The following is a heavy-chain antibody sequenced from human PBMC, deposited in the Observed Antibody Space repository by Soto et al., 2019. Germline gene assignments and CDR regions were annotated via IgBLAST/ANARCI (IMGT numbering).Heavy chain of an antibody. CDR3: ARLEQHCGRIFDY. CDR1: GDSVSSNSAG. D-gene: IGHD1-26*01. CDR2: TYYRSKWYY. Sequence: PSQTLSLTCAITGDSVSSNSAGWSWVRQSPSRGLEWLGRTYYRSKWYYEYAVSVRGRITINPDTSKNQYSMQLNSVTPEDTTVYVCARLEQHCGRIFDYWGQGTLVTVSS. V-gene: IGHV6-1*01. J-gene: IGHJ4*01.